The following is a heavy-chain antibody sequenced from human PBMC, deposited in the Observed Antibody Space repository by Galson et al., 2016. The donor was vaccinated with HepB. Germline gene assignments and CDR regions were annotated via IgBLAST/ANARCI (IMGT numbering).Heavy chain of an antibody. CDR3: ARDSTVTILEY. D-gene: IGHD2-21*01. Sequence: SLRLSCAASGFTFSGYGMHWVRQAPGKGLEWVAVISYDGNNKYFADSVKGRFTISRDNSKNTVYLDMNSLRADDTAVYYCARDSTVTILEYWGQGTLVTVSS. CDR1: GFTFSGYG. J-gene: IGHJ4*02. V-gene: IGHV3-30*03. CDR2: ISYDGNNK.